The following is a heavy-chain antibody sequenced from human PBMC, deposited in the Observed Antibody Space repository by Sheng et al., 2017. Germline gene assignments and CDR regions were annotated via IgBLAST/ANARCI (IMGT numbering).Heavy chain of an antibody. CDR3: ATVDTAMGIDY. V-gene: IGHV4-38-2*01. CDR1: GYSISSGYY. CDR2: IYHSGST. Sequence: QVQLQESGPGLVKPSETLSLTCAVSGYSISSGYYWGWIRQPPGKGLEWIGSIYHSGSTYYNPSLKSRVTISVDTSKNQFSLKLSSVTAADTAVYYCATVDTAMGIDYWGQGTLVTVSS. D-gene: IGHD5-18*01. J-gene: IGHJ4*02.